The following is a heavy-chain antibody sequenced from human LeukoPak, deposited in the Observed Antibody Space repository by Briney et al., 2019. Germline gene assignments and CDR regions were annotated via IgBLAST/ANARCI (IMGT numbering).Heavy chain of an antibody. J-gene: IGHJ5*02. CDR3: VIDPPDSGWAFWS. V-gene: IGHV3-33*01. CDR1: GFDFRTHA. Sequence: SGGSLGLSCSGSGFDFRTHAMHWVRQAPGKGLEWVAMIWRGGNFKFYGDSVRGRSTISRDDSQSVVYLQMDSVRAEDTAVYYCVIDPPDSGWAFWSWGQGALVTVSS. D-gene: IGHD6-19*01. CDR2: IWRGGNFK.